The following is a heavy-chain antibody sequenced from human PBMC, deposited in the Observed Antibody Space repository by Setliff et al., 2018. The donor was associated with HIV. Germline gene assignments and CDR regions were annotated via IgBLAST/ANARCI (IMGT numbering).Heavy chain of an antibody. CDR2: IRSKANSYAT. D-gene: IGHD3-22*01. Sequence: GESLKISCAASGFTFSGSAMHWVRQASGKGLEWVGRIRSKANSYATAYAASVKGRFTISRDDSKNTAYLQMNSLKTEDTAVYYCTRHLADSSGYYSWGQGTLVTVSS. CDR1: GFTFSGSA. V-gene: IGHV3-73*01. J-gene: IGHJ5*02. CDR3: TRHLADSSGYYS.